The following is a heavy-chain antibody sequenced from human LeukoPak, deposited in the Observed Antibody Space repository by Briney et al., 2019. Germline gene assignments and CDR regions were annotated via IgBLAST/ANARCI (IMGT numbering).Heavy chain of an antibody. V-gene: IGHV4-59*01. D-gene: IGHD3-10*01. CDR1: GGSISSYY. Sequence: PSETLSLTCTVSGGSISSYYWSWIRQPPGKGLEWIGYIYTSGSTNYNPSLKSRVTISVDTSKNQFSLKLSSVTAADTAVYYCARALLWFGDPCAFDIWGQGTMVTVSS. CDR2: IYTSGST. J-gene: IGHJ3*02. CDR3: ARALLWFGDPCAFDI.